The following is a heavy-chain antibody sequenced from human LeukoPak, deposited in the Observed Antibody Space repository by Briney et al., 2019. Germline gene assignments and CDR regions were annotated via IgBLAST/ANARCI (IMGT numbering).Heavy chain of an antibody. CDR1: GYTFTGYY. Sequence: ASVKVSCKASGYTFTGYYMHWVRQAPGQGLEWMGWINPNSGGTNYAQKFQGRVTMTRDTSISTAYMELSRLRSDDTAVYYCATADFDWLLYLGYWGQGTLVTVSS. D-gene: IGHD3-9*01. J-gene: IGHJ4*02. CDR2: INPNSGGT. V-gene: IGHV1-2*02. CDR3: ATADFDWLLYLGY.